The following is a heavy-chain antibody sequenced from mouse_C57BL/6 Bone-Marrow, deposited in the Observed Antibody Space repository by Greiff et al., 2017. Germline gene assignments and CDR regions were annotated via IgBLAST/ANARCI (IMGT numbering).Heavy chain of an antibody. V-gene: IGHV1-82*01. CDR1: GYAFSSSW. CDR3: ARGSFAY. CDR2: IYPGDGDT. Sequence: QVQLKESGPELVKPGASVKISCKASGYAFSSSWMNWVKQRPGQGLEWIGRIYPGDGDTNYNGKFKGKATMTADNSSSTAYMQLSSLTSEDSAVYFCARGSFAYWGQGTLVTVSA. J-gene: IGHJ3*01.